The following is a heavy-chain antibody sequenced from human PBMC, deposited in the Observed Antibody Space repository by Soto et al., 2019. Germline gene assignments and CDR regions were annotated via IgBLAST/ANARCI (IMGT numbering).Heavy chain of an antibody. CDR3: ARDQGYYDSSGYFDF. V-gene: IGHV3-48*01. Sequence: GGSLRLSCAGSGFTLTRSAVSWVRQAPGKGLEWVSYISSSGSIIYYADSVKGRFTISRDNAKNLLYLQMNTLRAEDTAVYYCARDQGYYDSSGYFDFWGQGTLVTVSS. CDR1: GFTLTRSA. D-gene: IGHD3-22*01. CDR2: ISSSGSII. J-gene: IGHJ4*02.